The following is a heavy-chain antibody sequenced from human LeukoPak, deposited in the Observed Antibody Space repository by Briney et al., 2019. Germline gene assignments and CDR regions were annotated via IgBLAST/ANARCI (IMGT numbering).Heavy chain of an antibody. CDR3: ARASHDFHYYYYGMDV. CDR2: ISYDGSNK. D-gene: IGHD2/OR15-2a*01. CDR1: GFTFSSYA. J-gene: IGHJ6*02. Sequence: PGGSLRLSCAASGFTFSSYAMHWVRQAPGKGLEWVAVISYDGSNKYYADSVKGRFTISRDNSKNTLYLQMNSLRAEDTAVYYCARASHDFHYYYYGMDVWGQGATVTVSS. V-gene: IGHV3-30-3*01.